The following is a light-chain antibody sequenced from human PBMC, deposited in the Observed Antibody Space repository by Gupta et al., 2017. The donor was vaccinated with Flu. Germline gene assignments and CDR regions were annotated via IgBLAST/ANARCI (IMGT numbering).Light chain of an antibody. CDR1: QSISSW. V-gene: IGKV1-5*03. CDR2: KAS. Sequence: DIQMTQSPSTLSASVGDRVTITCRASQSISSWLAWYQQKPGKAPKLLIYKASSVESGVASRFSGSGVGTEFTLTSSSLQHDDFANYYCQQDNSYWTFGQGTKVEIK. J-gene: IGKJ1*01. CDR3: QQDNSYWT.